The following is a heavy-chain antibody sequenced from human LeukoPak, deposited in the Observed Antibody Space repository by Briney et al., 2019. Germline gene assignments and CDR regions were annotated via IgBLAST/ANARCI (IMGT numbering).Heavy chain of an antibody. CDR1: GFTFSDYY. CDR3: ARYLSESWFDP. J-gene: IGHJ5*02. CDR2: ISSSGSTI. Sequence: GRSLRLSCAASGFTFSDYYMSWIRQAPGKGLEWVSYISSSGSTIYYADSVKGRFTISRDNAKNSLYLQMNSLRAEDTAVYYCARYLSESWFDPWGQGTLVTVSS. V-gene: IGHV3-11*04.